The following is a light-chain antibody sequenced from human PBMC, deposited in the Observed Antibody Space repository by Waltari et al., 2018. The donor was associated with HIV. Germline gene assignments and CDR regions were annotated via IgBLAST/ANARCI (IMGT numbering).Light chain of an antibody. J-gene: IGKJ1*01. CDR1: QAIASN. CDR2: GAS. Sequence: EIVMTQSPATLSVSPGERATLSCRASQAIASNLAWYQQKPGQTPRLLIYGASTTATGIPARFSGRGSGTEFTLTISSLQSDDSAVYYCQQYGRSVWTFGQGTKVEIK. V-gene: IGKV3-15*01. CDR3: QQYGRSVWT.